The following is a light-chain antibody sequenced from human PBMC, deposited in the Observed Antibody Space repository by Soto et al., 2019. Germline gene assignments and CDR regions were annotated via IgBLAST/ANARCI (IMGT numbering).Light chain of an antibody. V-gene: IGKV1-5*01. CDR2: DAS. CDR3: QQYNDYPYT. CDR1: QTADKW. J-gene: IGKJ2*01. Sequence: DIQVTQSPSTLSASVGDRVIIACRASQTADKWVAWYQQKPGKAPNVLTYDASRLESGVPSRFSGSGSGTLFTLTISNLQPDDFATYYCQQYNDYPYTFGQGTKVEI.